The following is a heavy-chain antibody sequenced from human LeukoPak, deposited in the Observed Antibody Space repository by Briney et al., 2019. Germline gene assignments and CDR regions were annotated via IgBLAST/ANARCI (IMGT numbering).Heavy chain of an antibody. J-gene: IGHJ5*02. D-gene: IGHD6-19*01. CDR1: GFTFSSYS. V-gene: IGHV3-21*01. Sequence: GGSLRLSCAASGFTFSSYSMNWVRQAPGKGLEWVSFISSSSSYIYYADSVKGRFTISRDNAKNSLYLQMNSLRAEDTAVYYCATTIAVAGNWFDPWGQGTLVTVSS. CDR2: ISSSSSYI. CDR3: ATTIAVAGNWFDP.